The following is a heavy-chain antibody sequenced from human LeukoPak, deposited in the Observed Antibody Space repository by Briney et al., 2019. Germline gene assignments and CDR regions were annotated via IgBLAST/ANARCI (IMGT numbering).Heavy chain of an antibody. Sequence: PSETLSLTXTVSGGSISSGRYYWSCIRQPAGKGLEWIGRIYTSGSINYNSSLKSRVTISLDTSKNQFSLKLSSVTAADTAVYYCARELNLVRAVSYNWFDPWGQGTLVTVSS. CDR3: ARELNLVRAVSYNWFDP. J-gene: IGHJ5*02. CDR1: GGSISSGRYY. V-gene: IGHV4-61*02. D-gene: IGHD3-10*01. CDR2: IYTSGSI.